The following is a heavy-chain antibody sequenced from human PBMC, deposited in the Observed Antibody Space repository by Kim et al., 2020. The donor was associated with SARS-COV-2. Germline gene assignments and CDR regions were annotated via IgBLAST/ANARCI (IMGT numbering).Heavy chain of an antibody. V-gene: IGHV3-30*18. D-gene: IGHD3-9*01. Sequence: GGSLRLSCAASGFTFSSYGMHWVRQAPGKGLEWVAVISYDGSNKYYADSVKGRFTISRDNSKNTLYLQMNSLRAEDTAVYYCAKGWYYDILTGYAYYYGMDVWGQGTTVTVSS. CDR1: GFTFSSYG. J-gene: IGHJ6*02. CDR2: ISYDGSNK. CDR3: AKGWYYDILTGYAYYYGMDV.